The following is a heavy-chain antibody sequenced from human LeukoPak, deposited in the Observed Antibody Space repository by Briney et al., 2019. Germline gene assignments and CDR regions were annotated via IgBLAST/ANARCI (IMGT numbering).Heavy chain of an antibody. D-gene: IGHD6-13*01. V-gene: IGHV1-24*01. CDR2: FDPEDGEA. CDR1: GYTLTELS. Sequence: ASVKVSCKVSGYTLTELSMHWVRQAPGKGLEWMGRFDPEDGEAIYAQKFQGRVTMTEDTSTDTAYMELSSLRSEDTATYYCAKGGYSSSWQYQYFYYMDVWGSGTTVTVSS. CDR3: AKGGYSSSWQYQYFYYMDV. J-gene: IGHJ6*03.